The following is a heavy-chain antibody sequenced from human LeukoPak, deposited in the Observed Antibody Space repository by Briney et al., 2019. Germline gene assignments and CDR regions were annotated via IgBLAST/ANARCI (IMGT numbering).Heavy chain of an antibody. D-gene: IGHD5-18*01. V-gene: IGHV3-23*01. CDR3: ARGNEYRYGYIDY. CDR2: ISGSGGST. Sequence: GGSLRLSCAASGFTFSSIYAMSWVRQAPGKGLEWVSTISGSGGSTYYADSVKGRFTISRDNSKNTLYLQMNSLRAEDTAVYHCARGNEYRYGYIDYWGQGTLVTVSS. CDR1: GFTFSSIYA. J-gene: IGHJ4*02.